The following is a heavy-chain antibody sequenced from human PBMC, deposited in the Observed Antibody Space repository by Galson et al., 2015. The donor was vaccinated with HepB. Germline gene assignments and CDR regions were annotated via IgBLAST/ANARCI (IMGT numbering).Heavy chain of an antibody. J-gene: IGHJ5*02. V-gene: IGHV1-18*01. CDR1: GYTFFNYA. CDR2: INTHNSDK. CDR3: ARHIDNWFDT. Sequence: SGYTFFNYAITWVRQAPGQGLEWIGWINTHNSDKNYAQKLQDRVTLTTNTSTRTAYMELRSLRSDDTAVYYCARHIDNWFDTWGQGTLVTVSS. D-gene: IGHD5-12*01.